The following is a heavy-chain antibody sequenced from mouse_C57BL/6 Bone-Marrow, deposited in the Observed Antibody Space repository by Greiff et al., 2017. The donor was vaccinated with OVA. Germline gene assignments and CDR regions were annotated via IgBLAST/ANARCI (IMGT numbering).Heavy chain of an antibody. Sequence: EVQLQQSGPGLVKPSQSLSLTCSVTGYSITSGYYWNWIRQFPGNKLEWMGYISYDGSNNYNPSLKNRISITRDTSKNQFFLKLNSVTTEDTATYYCARSDYGNSYWYFDVWGTGTTVTVSS. V-gene: IGHV3-6*01. CDR2: ISYDGSN. J-gene: IGHJ1*03. CDR1: GYSITSGYY. D-gene: IGHD2-1*01. CDR3: ARSDYGNSYWYFDV.